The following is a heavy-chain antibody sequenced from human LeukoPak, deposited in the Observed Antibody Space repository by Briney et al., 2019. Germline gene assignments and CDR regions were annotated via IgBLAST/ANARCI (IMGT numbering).Heavy chain of an antibody. D-gene: IGHD1-26*01. CDR3: ASPSGSYYYYGMDV. Sequence: ASVKVSCKASGYTFTGYYMHWVRQVPGQGLEWMGWINPNSGGTNYAQKFQGRVTMTRDTSISTAYMELSRLRSDDTAVYYCASPSGSYYYYGMDVWGQGTTVTVSS. J-gene: IGHJ6*02. V-gene: IGHV1-2*02. CDR2: INPNSGGT. CDR1: GYTFTGYY.